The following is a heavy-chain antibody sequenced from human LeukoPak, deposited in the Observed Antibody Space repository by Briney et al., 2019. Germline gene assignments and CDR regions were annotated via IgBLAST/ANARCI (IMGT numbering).Heavy chain of an antibody. D-gene: IGHD5-24*01. CDR3: AREGRSLQTY. Sequence: GGSLRLSCVASGFPFSSYWMTWVRLAPGKELEWVANIKEDGTETYYVDSVKGRFTISRDNAKNSLYLQMNSLRVEDTAVYYCAREGRSLQTYWGQGTLVTVSS. V-gene: IGHV3-7*03. CDR1: GFPFSSYW. J-gene: IGHJ4*02. CDR2: IKEDGTET.